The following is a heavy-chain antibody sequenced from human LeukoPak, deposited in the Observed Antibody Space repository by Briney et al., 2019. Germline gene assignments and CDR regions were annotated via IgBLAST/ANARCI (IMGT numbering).Heavy chain of an antibody. D-gene: IGHD3-22*01. CDR3: ARDLTYYYDSSGYHDAFDI. CDR2: ISSSSTYI. Sequence: GSLRLSCAASGFTFSSYSMNWVRQAPGKGLEWVSSISSSSTYIYYADLVKGRFTISRDNAKNSLYLQMNSLRAEDTAVYYCARDLTYYYDSSGYHDAFDIWGQGTMVTVSS. CDR1: GFTFSSYS. V-gene: IGHV3-21*01. J-gene: IGHJ3*02.